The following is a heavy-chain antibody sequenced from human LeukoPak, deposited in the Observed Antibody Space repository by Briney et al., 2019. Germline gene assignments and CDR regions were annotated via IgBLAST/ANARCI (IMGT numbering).Heavy chain of an antibody. CDR1: GFTFSSYW. D-gene: IGHD4-23*01. CDR3: ARGGNYLLDAFHV. CDR2: TDSDGSDI. J-gene: IGHJ3*01. Sequence: GGFLRLSCAASGFTFSSYWMYWVRQGPGKGLVWVSRTDSDGSDISYGDSVKGRFTISRNNAKNTLYLQMNSLRADDTAVYYCARGGNYLLDAFHVWGQGTVVTVSS. V-gene: IGHV3-74*01.